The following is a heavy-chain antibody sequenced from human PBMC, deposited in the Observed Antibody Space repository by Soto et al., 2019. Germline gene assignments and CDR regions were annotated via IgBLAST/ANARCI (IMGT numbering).Heavy chain of an antibody. D-gene: IGHD3-22*01. J-gene: IGHJ4*02. CDR2: VYTSGST. CDR1: GGSISSYY. Sequence: QVQLQESGPGLVKPSETLSLTCTVSGGSISSYYWSWIRQPAGKGLEWIGRVYTSGSTNYNPSLQSRGTMSVDTSKNQFSLTLSSVTAADTAVYYCARDLPIYYDSSRIGTVLAYYFDYWGQGTLVTVSS. V-gene: IGHV4-4*07. CDR3: ARDLPIYYDSSRIGTVLAYYFDY.